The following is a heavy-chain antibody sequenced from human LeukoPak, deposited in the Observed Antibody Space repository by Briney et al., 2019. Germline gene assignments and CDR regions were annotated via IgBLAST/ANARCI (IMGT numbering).Heavy chain of an antibody. CDR1: GYTFTGYY. J-gene: IGHJ4*02. Sequence: ASVKVSCKASGYTFTGYYMHWVRQAPGQGLEWMGWINPNSGGTNYAQKFQGRVTMTRDTSISTAYMELSRLRSDDTAVYYCARAPGDYVWGSYRYRPFDYWGQGTLVTVSS. CDR2: INPNSGGT. D-gene: IGHD3-16*02. V-gene: IGHV1-2*02. CDR3: ARAPGDYVWGSYRYRPFDY.